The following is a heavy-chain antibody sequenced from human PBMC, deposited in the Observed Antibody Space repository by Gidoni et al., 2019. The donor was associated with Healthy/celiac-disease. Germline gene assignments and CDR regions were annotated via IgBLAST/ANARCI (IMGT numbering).Heavy chain of an antibody. CDR1: GSSFTHYW. Sequence: EVQLVQSGAEVKKPGESLKISCKGSGSSFTHYWIGWVRQMHGKGLEWRGIIYPGDSDTRYSPSFQGQVTISADKSISTAYLQWSSLKASDTAMYYCARGGEEQQLVRDDWFDPWGQGTLVTVSS. V-gene: IGHV5-51*01. D-gene: IGHD6-13*01. CDR3: ARGGEEQQLVRDDWFDP. J-gene: IGHJ5*02. CDR2: IYPGDSDT.